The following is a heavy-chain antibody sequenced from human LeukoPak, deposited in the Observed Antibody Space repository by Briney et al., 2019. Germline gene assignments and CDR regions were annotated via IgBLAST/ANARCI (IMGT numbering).Heavy chain of an antibody. CDR2: IYHSGST. Sequence: PSQTLSLTCAVSGGSISSSNWWSWVRQPPGKGLEWIGEIYHSGSTNYNPSLKSRVTISVDKSKNQFSLKLSPVTAADTAVYYCARAGSGLTSFDYWGQGTLVTVSS. CDR3: ARAGSGLTSFDY. J-gene: IGHJ4*02. CDR1: GGSISSSNW. D-gene: IGHD6-19*01. V-gene: IGHV4-4*02.